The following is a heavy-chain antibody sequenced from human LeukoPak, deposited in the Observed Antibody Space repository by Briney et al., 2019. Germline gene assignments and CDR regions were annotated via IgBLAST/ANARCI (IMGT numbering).Heavy chain of an antibody. J-gene: IGHJ4*02. CDR3: ARGMAYYYGSGSYYQVGFDY. Sequence: PSETLSLTCAVSGGSFSTYYWSWIRQPPGKGLEWIGEVNHSGSTNYNPSLKSRVTISVDTSKNQFSLKLSSVTAADTAVYYCARGMAYYYGSGSYYQVGFDYWGQGTLVTVSS. V-gene: IGHV4-34*01. CDR2: VNHSGST. D-gene: IGHD3-10*01. CDR1: GGSFSTYY.